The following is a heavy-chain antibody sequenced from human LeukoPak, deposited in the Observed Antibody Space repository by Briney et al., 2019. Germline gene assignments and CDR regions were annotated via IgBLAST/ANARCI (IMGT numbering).Heavy chain of an antibody. D-gene: IGHD6-13*01. CDR3: ARGHAPLIAAAATGSDAFDI. J-gene: IGHJ3*02. CDR2: INHSGST. V-gene: IGHV4-34*01. CDR1: GGSFSGYY. Sequence: PSETLSLTCAVYGGSFSGYYWSWIRQPPGKGLEWIGEINHSGSTNYNPSLKSRVTISVDTSKNQFSLKLSSVTAADTAVYYCARGHAPLIAAAATGSDAFDIWGQGTMVTVSS.